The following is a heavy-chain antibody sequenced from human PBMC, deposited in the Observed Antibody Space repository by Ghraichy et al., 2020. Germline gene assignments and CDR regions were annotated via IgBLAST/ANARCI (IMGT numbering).Heavy chain of an antibody. J-gene: IGHJ6*02. CDR2: ISYDGSNK. Sequence: GESLNISCAASGFTFSSYGMHWVRQAPGKGLEWVAVISYDGSNKYYADSVKGRFTISRDNSKNTLYLQMNSLRAEDTAVYYCAKERKWELLTLGYYYYGMDVWGQGTTVTVSS. CDR1: GFTFSSYG. V-gene: IGHV3-30*18. D-gene: IGHD1-26*01. CDR3: AKERKWELLTLGYYYYGMDV.